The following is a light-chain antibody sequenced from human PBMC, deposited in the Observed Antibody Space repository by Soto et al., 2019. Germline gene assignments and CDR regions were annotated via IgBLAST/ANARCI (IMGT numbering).Light chain of an antibody. Sequence: DLVMTQSPLSLPVTPGEPASISCRSSQSLLHRSGYSCLDWYLQKPGQSPQLLIHLGSNRAPGVPDRFSGSGSGTDFTLKISRVEAEDVGVYFCMQALQTPLTFGGGTKVELK. J-gene: IGKJ4*01. V-gene: IGKV2-28*01. CDR1: QSLLHRSGYSC. CDR3: MQALQTPLT. CDR2: LGS.